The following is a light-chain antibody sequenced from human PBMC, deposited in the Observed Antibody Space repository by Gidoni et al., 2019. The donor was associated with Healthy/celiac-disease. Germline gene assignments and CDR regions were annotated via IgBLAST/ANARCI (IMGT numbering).Light chain of an antibody. Sequence: AIRITQSPSSLSASTGDRVTITCRASQGISSYLAWYQQKPGKAPKLLIYAASTLQSGVPSRFSGSGSGTDFTLTISCLQSEDFATYYCQQYYSYPPTFGQGTRLGIK. J-gene: IGKJ5*01. CDR3: QQYYSYPPT. V-gene: IGKV1-8*01. CDR1: QGISSY. CDR2: AAS.